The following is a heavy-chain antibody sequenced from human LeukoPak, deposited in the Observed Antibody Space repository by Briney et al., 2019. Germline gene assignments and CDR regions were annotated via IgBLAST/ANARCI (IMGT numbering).Heavy chain of an antibody. CDR2: IIPIFGTA. CDR3: ARGIAAAGTHYYYYIDV. J-gene: IGHJ6*03. Sequence: SVKVSCKASGGTFSSYAISWVRQAPGQGLEWMGGIIPIFGTANYAQKFQGRVTITTDESTSTAYMELSSLRSEDTAVHYCARGIAAAGTHYYYYIDVWGKGTTVTVSS. CDR1: GGTFSSYA. V-gene: IGHV1-69*05. D-gene: IGHD6-13*01.